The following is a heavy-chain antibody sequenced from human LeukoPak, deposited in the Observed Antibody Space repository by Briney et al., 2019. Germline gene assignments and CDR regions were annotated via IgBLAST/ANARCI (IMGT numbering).Heavy chain of an antibody. CDR3: ARVVVIADPFDY. Sequence: ASVKVSCKASGYTFTVYYMHWVREAPGQGLEWMGWINPNSGGTNYAQKFQGRVTMTRDTSIGTAYMELSRLRSDDTAVYYCARVVVIADPFDYWGQGTLVTVSS. J-gene: IGHJ4*02. V-gene: IGHV1-2*02. CDR1: GYTFTVYY. D-gene: IGHD2-21*01. CDR2: INPNSGGT.